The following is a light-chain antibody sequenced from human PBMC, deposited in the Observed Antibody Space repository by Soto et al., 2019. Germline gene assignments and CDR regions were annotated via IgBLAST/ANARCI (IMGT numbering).Light chain of an antibody. Sequence: DMVLTQSPGILSLSPGDRATLSCRSSESVRSTYLAWYQQKRGQAPRLLIYEASSRASGIPARFSGSGSGKDFTLTISKVEPEDVAVYYCQQYFNSPYMYTFGQGTVLEI. CDR1: ESVRSTY. J-gene: IGKJ2*01. V-gene: IGKV3-20*01. CDR3: QQYFNSPYMYT. CDR2: EAS.